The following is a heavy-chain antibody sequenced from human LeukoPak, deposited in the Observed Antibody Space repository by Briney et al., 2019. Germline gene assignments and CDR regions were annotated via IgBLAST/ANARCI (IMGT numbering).Heavy chain of an antibody. CDR1: GYTFNTYD. J-gene: IGHJ4*02. Sequence: ASVKVSCKASGYTFNTYDISWVRQAPGQGLEWMGRIIPILGIANYAQKFQGRVTITADKSTSTAYMELSSLRSEDTAVYYCASPDYYDSSGYDYWGQGTLVTVSS. CDR3: ASPDYYDSSGYDY. V-gene: IGHV1-69*04. D-gene: IGHD3-22*01. CDR2: IIPILGIA.